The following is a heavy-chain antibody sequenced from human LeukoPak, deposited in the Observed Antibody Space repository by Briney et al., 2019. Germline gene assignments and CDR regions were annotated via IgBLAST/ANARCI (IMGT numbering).Heavy chain of an antibody. J-gene: IGHJ4*02. D-gene: IGHD3-10*01. Sequence: SETLSLTCTVSGGSISSGGYYWSWIRQHPGKGLEWIGYIYYSGSTYYNPSLKSRVTISVDTSKNQFSLKLSSVTAADTAVYYCARDPSGSGSFDYWGQGTLVTVSS. CDR2: IYYSGST. V-gene: IGHV4-31*03. CDR3: ARDPSGSGSFDY. CDR1: GGSISSGGYY.